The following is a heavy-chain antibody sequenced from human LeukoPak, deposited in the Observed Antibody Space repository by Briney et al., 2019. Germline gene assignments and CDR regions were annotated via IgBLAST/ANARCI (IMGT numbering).Heavy chain of an antibody. D-gene: IGHD2-21*01. CDR3: ARDLWPYSGGYEAGTDY. J-gene: IGHJ4*02. Sequence: ASVKVSCKASGYTFTSYGISWVRQAPGQGLEWMGWISAYNGNTNYAQELQGRVTMTTDTSTSTAYMELRSLRSDDTAVYYCARDLWPYSGGYEAGTDYWGQGTLVTVSS. V-gene: IGHV1-18*01. CDR2: ISAYNGNT. CDR1: GYTFTSYG.